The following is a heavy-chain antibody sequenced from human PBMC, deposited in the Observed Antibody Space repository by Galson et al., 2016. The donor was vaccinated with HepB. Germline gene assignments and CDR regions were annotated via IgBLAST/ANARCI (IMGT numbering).Heavy chain of an antibody. V-gene: IGHV3-7*03. Sequence: SLRLSCATSGFTFTDFWMTWVRQAPGKGLEWVANIQQNGNEKYYVDSVKGRFTISRDSSKNTLYLQMNSLRAEDTAVYYCARHPQNNLWGQGTLVTVSS. J-gene: IGHJ4*02. CDR2: IQQNGNEK. D-gene: IGHD1/OR15-1a*01. CDR3: ARHPQNNL. CDR1: GFTFTDFW.